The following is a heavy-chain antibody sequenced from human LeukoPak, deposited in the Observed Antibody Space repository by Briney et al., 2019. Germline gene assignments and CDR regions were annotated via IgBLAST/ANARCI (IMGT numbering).Heavy chain of an antibody. CDR3: ARESGFAFHI. D-gene: IGHD1-26*01. Sequence: GGSLRLSCAASGFAFSSFWMSWVRQVPGKGLEWVANINQDGREKNYVDSVKGRFTIFRGNAKNSLYLQMNSLRVEDTALYYCARESGFAFHIWGQGTVVTVSS. V-gene: IGHV3-7*01. CDR2: INQDGREK. CDR1: GFAFSSFW. J-gene: IGHJ3*02.